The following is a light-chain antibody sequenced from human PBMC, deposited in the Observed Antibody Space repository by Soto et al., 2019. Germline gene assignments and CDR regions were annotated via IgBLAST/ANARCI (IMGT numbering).Light chain of an antibody. CDR3: ETWESSLSAGV. CDR2: ENN. J-gene: IGLJ3*02. Sequence: QSALTQPPSVSAAPGRKVTISCSGSSSNIGNNYVSWYQHLPGTAPKLLIYENNKRPSGIPDRFSGSKSGTSATLGITGLQTGDEADYYCETWESSLSAGVFGGGTKLTVL. CDR1: SSNIGNNY. V-gene: IGLV1-51*02.